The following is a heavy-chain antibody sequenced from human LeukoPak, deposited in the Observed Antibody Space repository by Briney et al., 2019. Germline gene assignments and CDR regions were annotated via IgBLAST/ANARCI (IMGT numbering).Heavy chain of an antibody. D-gene: IGHD1-14*01. Sequence: ASVKVSCKASGGTFSSYTISWVRQAPGQGLEWMGGIIPLFGTPDYAQKFQDRLTITADKSTSTAYMELSSVTAADTAVYYCARHTGPGVNPYFDYWGQGTLVTVSS. CDR1: GGTFSSYT. J-gene: IGHJ4*02. CDR2: IIPLFGTP. V-gene: IGHV1-69*06. CDR3: ARHTGPGVNPYFDY.